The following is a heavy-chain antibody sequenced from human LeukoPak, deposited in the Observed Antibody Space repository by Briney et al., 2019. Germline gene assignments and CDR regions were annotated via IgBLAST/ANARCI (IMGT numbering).Heavy chain of an antibody. V-gene: IGHV5-51*01. CDR3: ARTTTHYGSGSYYIFPPDD. D-gene: IGHD3-10*01. J-gene: IGHJ4*02. Sequence: GESLKISCKASGYSFTTYWIGWVRQAPGKGLEWMGIIYPGDSDTRYSPSFQGQVTISADKSISTAYLQWSSLKASDTAMYYCARTTTHYGSGSYYIFPPDDWGQGTLVTVSS. CDR1: GYSFTTYW. CDR2: IYPGDSDT.